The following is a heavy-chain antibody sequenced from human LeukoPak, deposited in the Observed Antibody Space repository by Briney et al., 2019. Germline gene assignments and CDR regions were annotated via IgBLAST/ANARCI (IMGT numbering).Heavy chain of an antibody. D-gene: IGHD2-15*01. J-gene: IGHJ6*02. Sequence: GGSLRLSCAASGFTFSSYGMHWVRQAPGKGLEWVAFIRYDGSNKYYADSVKGRFTISRDNSKNTLYLRMNSLRAEDTAVYYCAKGNLGYCSGGSCRYYYYYGMDVWGQGTTVTVSS. V-gene: IGHV3-30*02. CDR1: GFTFSSYG. CDR3: AKGNLGYCSGGSCRYYYYYGMDV. CDR2: IRYDGSNK.